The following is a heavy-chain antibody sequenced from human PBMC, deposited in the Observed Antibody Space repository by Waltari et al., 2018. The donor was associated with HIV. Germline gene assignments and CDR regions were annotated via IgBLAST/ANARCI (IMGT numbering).Heavy chain of an antibody. CDR3: ARNSSAKGNRYFYYGLDV. CDR2: RNPNSGNT. J-gene: IGHJ6*02. CDR1: GSIFMNFD. D-gene: IGHD3-22*01. V-gene: IGHV1-8*02. Sequence: QVHLVQSGPEVKRPGASVKISCKGYGSIFMNFDVNWVRQAAGQGPEWLRWRNPNSGNTASPYIFEERVTMTRDVSTDTAYMEMSGLTPEDTAIYYCARNSSAKGNRYFYYGLDVWGQGTPVTV.